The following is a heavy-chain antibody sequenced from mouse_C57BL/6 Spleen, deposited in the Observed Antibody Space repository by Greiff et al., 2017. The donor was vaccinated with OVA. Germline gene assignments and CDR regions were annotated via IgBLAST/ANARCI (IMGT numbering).Heavy chain of an antibody. CDR2: INYDGSST. J-gene: IGHJ2*01. CDR1: GFTFSDYY. D-gene: IGHD2-5*01. CDR3: ARGGSNYGYFDY. Sequence: EVKLVESEGGLVQPGSSMKLSCTASGFTFSDYYMAWVRQVPEKGLEWVANINYDGSSTYYLDSLKSRFIISRDNAKNILYLQMSSLKSEDTATYYCARGGSNYGYFDYWGQGTTLTVSS. V-gene: IGHV5-16*01.